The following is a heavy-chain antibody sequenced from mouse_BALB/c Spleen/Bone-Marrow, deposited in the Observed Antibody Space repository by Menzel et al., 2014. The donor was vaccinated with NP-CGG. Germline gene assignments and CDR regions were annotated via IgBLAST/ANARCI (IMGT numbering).Heavy chain of an antibody. CDR3: ARLGYYGTMDY. J-gene: IGHJ4*01. Sequence: EVQRVESGGGLVQPGGSLKLSCAASGFDSSGYWMSWVQQAPGKGLEWIGEINPDSSTINYTPSLKDKFIISRDNAKNTLYLQMSKVRSEDTALYYCARLGYYGTMDYWGQGTSVTVSS. V-gene: IGHV4-1*02. CDR1: GFDSSGYW. CDR2: INPDSSTI. D-gene: IGHD1-1*01.